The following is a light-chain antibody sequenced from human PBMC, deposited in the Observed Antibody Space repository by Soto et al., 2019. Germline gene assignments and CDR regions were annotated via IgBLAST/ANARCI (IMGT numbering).Light chain of an antibody. V-gene: IGKV1-8*01. CDR3: QQYYSYPPN. J-gene: IGKJ4*01. Sequence: AIRITQSPSSLCADKGERVTITSRSSQGISSYLAWYQQKPGKAPKLLIYAASTLQSGVPSRFSGSGSGTDFTLTISCLQSEDFATYYCQQYYSYPPNFGGGTKV. CDR2: AAS. CDR1: QGISSY.